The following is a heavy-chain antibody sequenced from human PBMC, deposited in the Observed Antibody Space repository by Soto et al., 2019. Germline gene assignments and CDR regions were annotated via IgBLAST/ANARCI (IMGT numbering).Heavy chain of an antibody. CDR1: GFTFSSYW. Sequence: EVQLVESGGGLVQPGGSLRLSCAASGFTFSSYWMHWVRQAPGKGLVWVSRINSDGCSTSYADSVKGRFTISRDNAKNTLYLQMNSLRAEDTAVYYCAREGNDYYYGMDVWGQGTTVTVSS. CDR2: INSDGCST. V-gene: IGHV3-74*01. D-gene: IGHD3-10*01. CDR3: AREGNDYYYGMDV. J-gene: IGHJ6*02.